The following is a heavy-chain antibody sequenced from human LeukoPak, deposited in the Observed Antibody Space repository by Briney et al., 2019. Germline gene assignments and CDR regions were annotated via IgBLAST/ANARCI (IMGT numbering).Heavy chain of an antibody. J-gene: IGHJ6*03. D-gene: IGHD3-3*01. CDR2: IYYSGST. CDR1: GGSLSSSSYY. V-gene: IGHV4-39*07. CDR3: ARVHYDFYSGYYMGYYYYMDV. Sequence: SEALSLTCTVSGGSLSSSSYYWGWIRQPPGRGLEWIASIYYSGSTYYNPSLKSRVTISVDTSKNHFSLRLSSVTAADTAVYYCARVHYDFYSGYYMGYYYYMDVWGKGTTVTVSS.